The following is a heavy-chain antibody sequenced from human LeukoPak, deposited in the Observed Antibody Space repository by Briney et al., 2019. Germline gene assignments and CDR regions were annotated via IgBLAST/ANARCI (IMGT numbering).Heavy chain of an antibody. V-gene: IGHV1-69*05. CDR1: GGTFSSHA. J-gene: IGHJ3*02. D-gene: IGHD3-22*01. CDR2: IIPIFGTA. CDR3: ARGLRYYYDSSGYYYDGSQDAFDI. Sequence: SVKVSCKASGGTFSSHAISWVRQAPGQGLEWMGRIIPIFGTANYAQKFQGRVTITTDESTSTAYMELSSLRSEDAAVYYCARGLRYYYDSSGYYYDGSQDAFDIWGQGTMVTVSS.